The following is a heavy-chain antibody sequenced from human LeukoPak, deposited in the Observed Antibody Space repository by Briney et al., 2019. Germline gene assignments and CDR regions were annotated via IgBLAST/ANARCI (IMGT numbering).Heavy chain of an antibody. CDR3: ARGGHYRLHYYENTGDY. CDR2: ISVYNGHT. D-gene: IGHD3-22*01. J-gene: IGHJ4*02. CDR1: AYTFTSYG. V-gene: IGHV1-18*01. Sequence: ASVKVSCKASAYTFTSYGISWVRQAPGQGPEWMGWISVYNGHTNYAQNLQGRVTMTTDTSTSTAYMELRSLRSDDTAVYYCARGGHYRLHYYENTGDYWGQGTLVTVSS.